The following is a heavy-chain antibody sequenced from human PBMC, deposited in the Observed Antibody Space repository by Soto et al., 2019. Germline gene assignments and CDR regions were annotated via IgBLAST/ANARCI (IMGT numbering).Heavy chain of an antibody. D-gene: IGHD3-10*01. V-gene: IGHV4-39*01. J-gene: IGHJ4*02. Sequence: WETLSLTCTVSGGXIRSSSYYWGXIRQPPGKGLEWIGIIYYRGSTYYNPSLKSRVTISVDTSKNQFSLKLSSVTAADTAVYYCARHYYGSGSYYNPYYFDYWGQGTLVTVSS. CDR2: IYYRGST. CDR1: GGXIRSSSYY. CDR3: ARHYYGSGSYYNPYYFDY.